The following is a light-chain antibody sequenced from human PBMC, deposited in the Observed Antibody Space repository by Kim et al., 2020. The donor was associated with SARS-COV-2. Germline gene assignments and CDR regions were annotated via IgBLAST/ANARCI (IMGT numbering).Light chain of an antibody. Sequence: SSELTQDPAVSVALGQTVRITCQGDSLRSYYATWYQQKPRQAPVLVIYGRNNRPSGIPDRFSGSTSGNTASLTISVAQAEDEADFYCQSRDSGGKVIFGGGTKVTVL. V-gene: IGLV3-19*01. CDR1: SLRSYY. J-gene: IGLJ2*01. CDR3: QSRDSGGKVI. CDR2: GRN.